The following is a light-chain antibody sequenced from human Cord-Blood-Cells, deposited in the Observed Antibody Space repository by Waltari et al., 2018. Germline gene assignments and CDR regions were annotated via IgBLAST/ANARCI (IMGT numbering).Light chain of an antibody. CDR1: KSITSW. V-gene: IGKV1-5*03. CDR3: QQYNSYSYT. Sequence: DIQMTQYPSTLSASVGDRVTITCRASKSITSWLAWYQQKPGKAPKLLIYKASSLESGVPSRFSGSGSGTEFTLTISSLQPDDFATYYCQQYNSYSYTFGQGTKLEIK. J-gene: IGKJ2*01. CDR2: KAS.